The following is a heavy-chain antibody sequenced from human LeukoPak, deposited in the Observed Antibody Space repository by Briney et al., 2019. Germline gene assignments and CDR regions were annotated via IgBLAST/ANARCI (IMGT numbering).Heavy chain of an antibody. J-gene: IGHJ3*02. V-gene: IGHV4-34*01. CDR2: INHSGST. D-gene: IGHD2-2*01. CDR3: ARVVVEADAFDI. Sequence: SETLSLTCAAYGGSFSGYYWSWIRQPPGKGLEWIGEINHSGSTNYNPSLKSRVTISVDTSKNQFSLKLSSVTAADTAVYYCARVVVEADAFDIWGQGTMVTVSS. CDR1: GGSFSGYY.